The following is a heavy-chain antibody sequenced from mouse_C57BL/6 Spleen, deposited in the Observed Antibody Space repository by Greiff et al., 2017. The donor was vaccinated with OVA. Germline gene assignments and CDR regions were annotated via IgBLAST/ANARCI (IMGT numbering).Heavy chain of an antibody. D-gene: IGHD1-1*01. CDR2: IYPSDSET. CDR1: GYTFTSYW. CDR3: ARSGSYYGSSYDYFDY. J-gene: IGHJ2*01. V-gene: IGHV1-61*01. Sequence: QVQLQQPGAELVRPGSSVKLSCKASGYTFTSYWMDWVKQRPGQGLEWIGNIYPSDSETHYNQKFKDKATLTGDKSSSTAYMQLSSLTSEDCAVYYCARSGSYYGSSYDYFDYWGQGTTLTVSS.